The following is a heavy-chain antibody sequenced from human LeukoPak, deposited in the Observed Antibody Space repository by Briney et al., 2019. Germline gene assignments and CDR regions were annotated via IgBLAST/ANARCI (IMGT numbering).Heavy chain of an antibody. Sequence: GRSLRLSCAASGFTFSSYAMHWVRQAPGKGLEWVAVISYDGSNKYYADSVKGRFTISRDNSKNTLYLQMNSLRAEDTAVYYCARGSTGTTYYDFWSGYYTGGYFDYWGQGTLVTVSS. J-gene: IGHJ4*02. D-gene: IGHD3-3*01. CDR1: GFTFSSYA. CDR2: ISYDGSNK. V-gene: IGHV3-30*04. CDR3: ARGSTGTTYYDFWSGYYTGGYFDY.